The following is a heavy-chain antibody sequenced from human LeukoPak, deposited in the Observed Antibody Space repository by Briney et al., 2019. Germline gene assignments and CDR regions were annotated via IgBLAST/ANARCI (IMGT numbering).Heavy chain of an antibody. J-gene: IGHJ3*02. V-gene: IGHV3-15*01. D-gene: IGHD6-19*01. Sequence: PGGSLRLSCAASGFTVSSNYMSWVRQAPGKGLEWVGRIKSKTDGGTTDYAAPVKGRFTISRDDSKNTLYLQMNSLKTEDTAVYYCTTAHGIAVAGADAFDIWGQGTMVTVSS. CDR2: IKSKTDGGTT. CDR3: TTAHGIAVAGADAFDI. CDR1: GFTVSSNY.